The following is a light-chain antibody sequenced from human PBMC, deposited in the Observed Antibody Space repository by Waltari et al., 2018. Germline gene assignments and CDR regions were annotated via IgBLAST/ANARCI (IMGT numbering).Light chain of an antibody. J-gene: IGKJ5*01. CDR1: QSVFYNSNKKNY. Sequence: DIVVTQSPYSLDVSMGERAHSQCKSSQSVFYNSNKKNYLAWYQQKAGQPPKLLIYWASTREAGVPDRFSGSGSGTDFTLTISGLQAEDVAVYYCQQYYSSPLAFGQGTRLEIK. CDR3: QQYYSSPLA. CDR2: WAS. V-gene: IGKV4-1*01.